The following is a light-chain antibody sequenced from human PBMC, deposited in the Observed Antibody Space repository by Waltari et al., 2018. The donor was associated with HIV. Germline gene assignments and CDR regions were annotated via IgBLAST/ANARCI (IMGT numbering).Light chain of an antibody. Sequence: DIQMTQSPSTLSASVGDRVTITCRASQSISSWLAWYQQKPGKAPKLLIYKASSLESGVPSRFSGSGSGTECTLTISSLQPDDFATYYCQQYNSYSRFLTFGGGTKVEIK. J-gene: IGKJ4*01. CDR1: QSISSW. V-gene: IGKV1-5*03. CDR2: KAS. CDR3: QQYNSYSRFLT.